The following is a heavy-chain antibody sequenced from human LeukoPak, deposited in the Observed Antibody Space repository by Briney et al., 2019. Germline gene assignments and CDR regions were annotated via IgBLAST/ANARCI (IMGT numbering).Heavy chain of an antibody. Sequence: SETLSLTCAVSGGSISSYYWTWIRQPPGKGLEWVGYIQNSAIYRATTKSSPSLQSRVSLSIDTSKKQVSLTVNSVTAADTAVYYCARLSSTLYYSMDVWGPGTAVTVSS. CDR2: IQNSAIYRATT. V-gene: IGHV4-59*08. CDR3: ARLSSTLYYSMDV. J-gene: IGHJ6*02. D-gene: IGHD6-6*01. CDR1: GGSISSYY.